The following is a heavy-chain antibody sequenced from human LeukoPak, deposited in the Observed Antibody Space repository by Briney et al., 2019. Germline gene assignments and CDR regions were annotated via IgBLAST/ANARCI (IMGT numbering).Heavy chain of an antibody. D-gene: IGHD2-15*01. J-gene: IGHJ4*02. CDR1: GFTFSSYA. CDR2: ISGSGGST. CDR3: AKDLEEECSGGSCYAHDY. Sequence: GGSLRLSCAVSGFTFSSYAMSWVRQAPGKGLESVSAISGSGGSTYYADSGTGRFTISRDNSKNTLYRQMNSLRAEDTAVYYCAKDLEEECSGGSCYAHDYWGQGALFTVSS. V-gene: IGHV3-23*01.